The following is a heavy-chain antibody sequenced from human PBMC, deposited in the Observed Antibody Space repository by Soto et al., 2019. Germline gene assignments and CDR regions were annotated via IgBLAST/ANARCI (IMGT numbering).Heavy chain of an antibody. D-gene: IGHD1-7*01. V-gene: IGHV3-30*03. CDR1: VFTFSSYG. Sequence: GGALRLSCAASVFTFSSYGMHWVRQAPGKGLEWVAVISYDGSNKYYADSVKGRFTISRDNSKNTLYLQMNSLRAEDTAVYYCAVRLTGTLNYYYGMDVWGRGTTVTVS. CDR3: AVRLTGTLNYYYGMDV. CDR2: ISYDGSNK. J-gene: IGHJ6*02.